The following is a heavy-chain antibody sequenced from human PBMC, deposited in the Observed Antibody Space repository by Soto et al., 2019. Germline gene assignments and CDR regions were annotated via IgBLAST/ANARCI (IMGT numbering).Heavy chain of an antibody. Sequence: QVQLVQSGAEVKKPGASVKVSCKASGYTFTSYGISWVRQAPGQGLEWMGWISAYTGKTNYAQKLQGRVTMTTDTSTSTAYMELRGLRSDDTAVYYCARDSLMIDVIDAFDIWGQGTMVTVSS. J-gene: IGHJ3*02. V-gene: IGHV1-18*01. CDR1: GYTFTSYG. CDR2: ISAYTGKT. D-gene: IGHD3-22*01. CDR3: ARDSLMIDVIDAFDI.